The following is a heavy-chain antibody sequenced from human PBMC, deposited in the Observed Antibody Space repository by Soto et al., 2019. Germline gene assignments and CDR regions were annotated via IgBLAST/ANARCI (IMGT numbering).Heavy chain of an antibody. Sequence: SETLSLTCTVSGGSISGSTYYWGWIRQPPGKGLEWMGSIDYSGNTYYNPSLKSRVTISVDTSKNQFSLTLSSVTAADTAVYYCASTHGTWGQGTLVTVSS. J-gene: IGHJ5*02. V-gene: IGHV4-39*01. CDR3: ASTHGT. CDR1: GGSISGSTYY. CDR2: IDYSGNT.